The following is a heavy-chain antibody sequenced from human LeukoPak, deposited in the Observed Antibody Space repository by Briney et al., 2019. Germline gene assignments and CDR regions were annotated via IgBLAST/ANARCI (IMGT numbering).Heavy chain of an antibody. V-gene: IGHV1-69*04. Sequence: SVKVSCKASGGTFSSYAISWVRQAPGQGLEWMGRIIPILGIANYAQKFQGRVTITADKSTSTAYMELSSLRSEDTAVYYCARASVELRYVETDWGQGTLVTISS. D-gene: IGHD3-9*01. CDR1: GGTFSSYA. CDR3: ARASVELRYVETD. J-gene: IGHJ4*02. CDR2: IIPILGIA.